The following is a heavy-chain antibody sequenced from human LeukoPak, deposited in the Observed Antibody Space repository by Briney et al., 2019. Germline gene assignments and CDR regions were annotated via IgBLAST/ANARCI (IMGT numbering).Heavy chain of an antibody. V-gene: IGHV3-53*01. CDR3: AKYTRVVAAPWYFDY. D-gene: IGHD3-22*01. CDR2: IYSGGNT. CDR1: GFTVSENY. Sequence: GGSLRLSCVVSGFTVSENYMTWVRQAPGKGLEWVSVIYSGGNTFYADSVKGRFTISRDNSKNTLYLQMNSLRAEDTAVYYCAKYTRVVAAPWYFDYWGQGTLVSVSS. J-gene: IGHJ4*02.